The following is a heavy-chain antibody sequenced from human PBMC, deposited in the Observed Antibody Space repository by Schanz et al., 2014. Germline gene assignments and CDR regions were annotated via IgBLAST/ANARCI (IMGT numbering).Heavy chain of an antibody. J-gene: IGHJ4*02. CDR3: ARGDTAGDY. V-gene: IGHV3-9*01. D-gene: IGHD2-21*02. Sequence: EVQLVESGGGLVQPGRSLRLSCAASGFTFDDYAMHWVRQAPGKGLEWVSGISWNSGSIGYEDSVKGRFTISRDNARNSLYLQMNNLRAEDTAVYYCARGDTAGDYWGQGTLVTVSS. CDR2: ISWNSGSI. CDR1: GFTFDDYA.